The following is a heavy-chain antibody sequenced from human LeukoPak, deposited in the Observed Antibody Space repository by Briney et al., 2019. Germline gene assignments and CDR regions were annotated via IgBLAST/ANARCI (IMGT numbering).Heavy chain of an antibody. Sequence: KPSETLSLTCTVSGGSISSYYWSWIRQPPGKGLEWIGYIYYSGSTNYNPSLKSRVTISVDTSRNQFSLKLSSVTAADTAVYYCASGRGYSYVGFDYWGQGTLVTVSS. V-gene: IGHV4-59*01. CDR3: ASGRGYSYVGFDY. CDR2: IYYSGST. J-gene: IGHJ4*02. D-gene: IGHD5-18*01. CDR1: GGSISSYY.